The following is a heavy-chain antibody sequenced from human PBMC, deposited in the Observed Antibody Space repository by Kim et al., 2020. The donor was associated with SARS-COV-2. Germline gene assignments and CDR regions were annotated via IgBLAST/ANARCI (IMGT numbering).Heavy chain of an antibody. CDR1: GFTFSDSR. Sequence: GGSLRLSCAASGFTFSDSRMHWVRQASGKGLEWVARIRTNVNSYSTAYVVSVKGRFTISKDDSKSTPYLQMNSLKTEDTAVYYCTRIPGYSSSVWDAFDIWGQGTMVTVSS. J-gene: IGHJ3*02. D-gene: IGHD6-13*01. CDR2: IRTNVNSYST. V-gene: IGHV3-73*01. CDR3: TRIPGYSSSVWDAFDI.